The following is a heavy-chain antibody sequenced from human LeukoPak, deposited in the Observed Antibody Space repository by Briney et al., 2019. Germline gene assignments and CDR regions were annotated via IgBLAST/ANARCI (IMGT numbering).Heavy chain of an antibody. Sequence: GASVKVSCKASGYTFTSYGISWVRQAPGQGLEWMGWISAYNGNTNYAQKFQGRVTMTRDTSISTAYMELSRLRSDDTAVYYCARTQDNPHDYLFRKASNYGMDVWGQGTTVTVSS. CDR3: ARTQDNPHDYLFRKASNYGMDV. J-gene: IGHJ6*02. CDR2: ISAYNGNT. D-gene: IGHD2/OR15-2a*01. V-gene: IGHV1-18*01. CDR1: GYTFTSYG.